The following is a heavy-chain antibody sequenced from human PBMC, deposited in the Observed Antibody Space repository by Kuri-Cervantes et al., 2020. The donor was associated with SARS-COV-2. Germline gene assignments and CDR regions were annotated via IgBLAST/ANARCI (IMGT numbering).Heavy chain of an antibody. CDR3: ARVIRGWFDP. J-gene: IGHJ5*02. D-gene: IGHD2-21*01. CDR2: ISAYNGNT. Sequence: ASVKVSCKASGYTFTSYGISWVRQAPGQGLEWMGWISAYNGNTNYAQKFQGRVTMTRNTSISTAYMELSSLRSEDTAVYYCARVIRGWFDPWGQGTLVTVSS. CDR1: GYTFTSYG. V-gene: IGHV1-18*01.